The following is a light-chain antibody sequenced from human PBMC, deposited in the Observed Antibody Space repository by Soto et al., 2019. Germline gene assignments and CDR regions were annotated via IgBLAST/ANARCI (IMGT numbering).Light chain of an antibody. CDR2: TLS. CDR1: QSLLNSNGYNY. Sequence: DILVTQSPLSLPVTPGEPSSISCRSSQSLLNSNGYNYLDWYLQKPGQSPQLLIYTLSYRASGVPDRFSGSGSGTDFTLKISRVEAEDVGVYYCMQRKEFPVTFGGGTKVDIK. J-gene: IGKJ4*01. CDR3: MQRKEFPVT. V-gene: IGKV2-40*01.